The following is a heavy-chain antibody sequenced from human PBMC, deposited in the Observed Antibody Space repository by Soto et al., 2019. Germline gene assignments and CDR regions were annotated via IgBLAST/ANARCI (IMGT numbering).Heavy chain of an antibody. CDR2: INHSGST. D-gene: IGHD3-3*01. Sequence: SETLSLTCAVYGGSFSGYYWSWIRQPPGKGLEWIGEINHSGSTNYNPSLKSRVTISVDTSKNQFSLKLSSVTAADTAVYYCARGQTDLDYDFWSGSKWFDPWGQGTLVTVSS. CDR3: ARGQTDLDYDFWSGSKWFDP. CDR1: GGSFSGYY. J-gene: IGHJ5*02. V-gene: IGHV4-34*01.